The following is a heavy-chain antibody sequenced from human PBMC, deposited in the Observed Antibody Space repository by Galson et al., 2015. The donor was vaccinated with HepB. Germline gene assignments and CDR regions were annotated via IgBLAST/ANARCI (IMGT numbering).Heavy chain of an antibody. CDR3: ARVPGRSDYGLFGY. V-gene: IGHV1-46*01. D-gene: IGHD4-17*01. CDR1: GYTFTSYY. J-gene: IGHJ4*02. Sequence: SVKVSCKASGYTFTSYYMHWVRQAPGQGLEWMGIMSPSGGSTNYAQKFQGRVTMTGDTSTGTVYMELSSLRSEDTAVYYCARVPGRSDYGLFGYWGQGTLVTVSS. CDR2: MSPSGGST.